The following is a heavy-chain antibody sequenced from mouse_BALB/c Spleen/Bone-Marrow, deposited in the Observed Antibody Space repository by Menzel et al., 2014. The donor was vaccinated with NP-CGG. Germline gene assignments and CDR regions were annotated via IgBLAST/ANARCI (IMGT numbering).Heavy chain of an antibody. V-gene: IGHV1S56*01. CDR2: IFPGDGST. CDR1: GYTFTSYD. D-gene: IGHD2-4*01. Sequence: QVHVKQSGAELVKPGASVKLSCKASGYTFTSYDINWVRQRPEQGLEWIGWIFPGDGSTKYNEKFKGKATLTTDKSSSTAYMQLSRLTSEDSAVYFRARRVYYDYDGGAWFAYWGQGTLVTVSA. CDR3: ARRVYYDYDGGAWFAY. J-gene: IGHJ3*01.